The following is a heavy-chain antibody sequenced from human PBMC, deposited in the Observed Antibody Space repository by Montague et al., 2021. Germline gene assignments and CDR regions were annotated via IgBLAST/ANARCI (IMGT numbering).Heavy chain of an antibody. CDR3: AAYYYCCGGRSS. V-gene: IGHV4-61*01. CDR2: NRDGGSA. J-gene: IGHJ5*02. D-gene: IGHD2-15*01. CDR1: GDSVRCGIYY. Sequence: SETLSLTCSVSGDSVRCGIYYWGWIRPSPGQGLDGNGYNRDGGSATYKTSLGSRVTMSLDTSSNQFSLNLRSATDAATAVYYCAAYYYCCGGRSSWGQGTLVTVSS.